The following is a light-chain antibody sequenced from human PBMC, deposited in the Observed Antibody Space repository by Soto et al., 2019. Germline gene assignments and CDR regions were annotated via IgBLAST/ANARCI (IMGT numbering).Light chain of an antibody. V-gene: IGKV1-5*01. CDR3: QQSDRTPYT. CDR1: QAISGW. J-gene: IGKJ2*01. Sequence: ILMTQSPPTLSASVGDRVIITCRASQAISGWLAWYQQKPGKAPKLLVFDASSLEEGVPSRFSGSGSGTEFTLTVSNLQSDDFATYYCQQSDRTPYTFGQGTNLDI. CDR2: DAS.